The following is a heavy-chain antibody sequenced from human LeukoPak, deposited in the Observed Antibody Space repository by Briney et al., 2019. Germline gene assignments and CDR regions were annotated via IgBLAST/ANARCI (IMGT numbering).Heavy chain of an antibody. V-gene: IGHV4-39*01. D-gene: IGHD2-15*01. CDR2: IYYSGST. J-gene: IGHJ4*02. Sequence: SETLSLTCSVSGGSVSNSNYYCGWVRQPPGKGLEWIGSIYYSGSTYYNPSLKSRVTISVDTSKNQFSLKLSSVTAADTAVYYCARQRGYCSGGSCYGMFDYWGQGTLVTVSS. CDR3: ARQRGYCSGGSCYGMFDY. CDR1: GGSVSNSNYY.